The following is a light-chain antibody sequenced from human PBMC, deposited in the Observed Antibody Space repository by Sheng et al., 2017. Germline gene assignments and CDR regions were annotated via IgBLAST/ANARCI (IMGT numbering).Light chain of an antibody. CDR2: KAS. V-gene: IGKV1-5*03. CDR1: QSISSW. Sequence: DIQMTQSPSTLSASVGDRVTITCRASQSISSWLAWYQQKPGKAPKLLIYKASTLESGVPSRFSGSGSGTEFTLTISSLQPDDFAIYYCQQYNNYWTFGQGTKVE. CDR3: QQYNNYWT. J-gene: IGKJ1*01.